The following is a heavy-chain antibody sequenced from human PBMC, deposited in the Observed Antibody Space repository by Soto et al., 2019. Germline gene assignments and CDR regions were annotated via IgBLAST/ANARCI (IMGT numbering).Heavy chain of an antibody. CDR1: GGSFTDSSYY. CDR2: VYYRGRS. Sequence: SETLSLPCTVSGGSFTDSSYYWAWFRQSPGKGLGWIGGVYYRGRSYSKSSVKSQATISVDTSKNQFSLSLNPVTAQARPVNLCVSQRTTVIARAYFDYWGPGALVTVSS. D-gene: IGHD4-4*01. V-gene: IGHV4-39*07. J-gene: IGHJ4*02. CDR3: VSQRTTVIARAYFDY.